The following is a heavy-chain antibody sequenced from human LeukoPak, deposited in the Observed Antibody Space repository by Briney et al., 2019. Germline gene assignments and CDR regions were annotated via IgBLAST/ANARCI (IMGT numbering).Heavy chain of an antibody. CDR3: ARITLGGYFDY. D-gene: IGHD3-16*01. V-gene: IGHV2-26*01. CDR2: IFSNDEK. Sequence: SGPTLVNPTATLTLTCTVSGFSLSNARVGVSWIRQPPGKALEWLAYIFSNDEKSYSTSLRSRLTISKDTSKSQVVLTMTNMDPVDTATYYCARITLGGYFDYWGQGTLVTVSS. CDR1: GFSLSNARVG. J-gene: IGHJ4*02.